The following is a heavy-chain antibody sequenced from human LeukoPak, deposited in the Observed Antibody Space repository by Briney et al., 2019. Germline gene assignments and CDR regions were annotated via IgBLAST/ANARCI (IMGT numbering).Heavy chain of an antibody. V-gene: IGHV3-48*04. J-gene: IGHJ4*02. Sequence: PGGSLRLSCVASGFTFSSYSMNWVRQTPGKGLEWVSYISTSSGTIYYADSVKGRFSISRDNAKNSLYVQMNSLRAEDTAVYYCVRGGLDHWGQGALVTVSS. CDR3: VRGGLDH. CDR2: ISTSSGTI. CDR1: GFTFSSYS. D-gene: IGHD6-25*01.